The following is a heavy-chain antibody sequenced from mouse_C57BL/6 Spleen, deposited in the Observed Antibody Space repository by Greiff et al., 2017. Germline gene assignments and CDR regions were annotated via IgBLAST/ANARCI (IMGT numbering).Heavy chain of an antibody. CDR2: ISSGSSTI. D-gene: IGHD2-4*01. CDR3: AVYEYDGGFAY. CDR1: GFTFSDYG. V-gene: IGHV5-17*01. Sequence: EVMLVESGGGLVKPGGSLKLSCAASGFTFSDYGMHWVRQAPEKGLEWVAYISSGSSTIYYADTVKGRFTISRDNAKNTLFLQMTSLRSEDTAMYYCAVYEYDGGFAYWGQGTLVTVSA. J-gene: IGHJ3*01.